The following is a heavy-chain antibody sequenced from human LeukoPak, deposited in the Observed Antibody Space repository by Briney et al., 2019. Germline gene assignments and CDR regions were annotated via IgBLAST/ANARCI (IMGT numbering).Heavy chain of an antibody. V-gene: IGHV3-21*06. J-gene: IGHJ4*02. Sequence: GGSLRLSCAASGFTFGSENMNWARQTPVKGLEWVAYISTSGDSTKYADSVEGRFTISRDNAENSLYLLMNSLRVEDTAVYYCVKNGWLDYWGQGILVTVSS. CDR3: VKNGWLDY. CDR2: ISTSGDST. CDR1: GFTFGSEN. D-gene: IGHD6-19*01.